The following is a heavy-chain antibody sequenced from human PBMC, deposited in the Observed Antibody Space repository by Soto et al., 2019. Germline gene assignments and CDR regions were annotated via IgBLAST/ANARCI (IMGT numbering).Heavy chain of an antibody. J-gene: IGHJ4*02. Sequence: PGGSMRLSCAASKFTFSTYAMTWVRQAPGKGLEWVSDISGSGDNTSYADSVKGRFTISRDNSKCTHYLQMNSLRAEDTVAYYCAKYMVRCTGTRCARYFEKWGRGTLVTVSS. CDR1: KFTFSTYA. CDR2: ISGSGDNT. V-gene: IGHV3-23*01. D-gene: IGHD2-2*01. CDR3: AKYMVRCTGTRCARYFEK.